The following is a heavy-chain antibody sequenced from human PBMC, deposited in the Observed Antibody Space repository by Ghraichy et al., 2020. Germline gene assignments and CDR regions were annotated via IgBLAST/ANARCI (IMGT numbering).Heavy chain of an antibody. CDR1: GASITSYS. V-gene: IGHV4-59*01. J-gene: IGHJ4*02. CDR3: ATQMVRGVQADY. D-gene: IGHD3-10*01. CDR2: IYYSGTT. Sequence: SETLSLTCTVSGASITSYSWSWIRQPPGKGLEWIGYIYYSGTTNYNPSLKSRVTISLDTSKNQFSLNLSSVTAVDTAVYYCATQMVRGVQADYWGQGTLVTVSS.